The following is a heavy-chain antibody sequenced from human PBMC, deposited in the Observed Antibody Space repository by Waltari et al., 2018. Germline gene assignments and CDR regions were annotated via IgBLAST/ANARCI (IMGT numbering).Heavy chain of an antibody. Sequence: EVQLVESGGGLVQPGRSLRLSCTASGFTFGDYAMSWFRQAPGKGLEWVGFIRSKAYGGTTEYAASVKGRFTISRDDSKSIAYLQMNSLKTEDTAVYYCTREALYSGSLPDYWGQGTLVTVSS. D-gene: IGHD1-26*01. V-gene: IGHV3-49*03. CDR1: GFTFGDYA. CDR2: IRSKAYGGTT. J-gene: IGHJ4*02. CDR3: TREALYSGSLPDY.